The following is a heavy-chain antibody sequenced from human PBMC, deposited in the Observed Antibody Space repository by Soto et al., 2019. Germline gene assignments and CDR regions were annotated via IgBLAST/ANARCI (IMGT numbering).Heavy chain of an antibody. Sequence: SETLSLTCTVSGGSISSGGYYWSWIRQHPGKGLEWIGYIYYSGSTYYNPSLKSRVTISVDTSKNQFSLKLSSVTAADTAVYYCARDMDYYDSSGYNNWFDLWGQGTLVTLSS. CDR2: IYYSGST. CDR1: GGSISSGGYY. V-gene: IGHV4-31*03. J-gene: IGHJ5*02. CDR3: ARDMDYYDSSGYNNWFDL. D-gene: IGHD3-22*01.